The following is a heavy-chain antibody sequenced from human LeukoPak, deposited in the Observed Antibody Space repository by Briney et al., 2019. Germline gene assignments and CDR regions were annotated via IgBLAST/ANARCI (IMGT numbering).Heavy chain of an antibody. CDR3: AQDTDYGVTGY. CDR1: GFTFSSYG. D-gene: IGHD4-17*01. CDR2: ISYDGSNK. Sequence: PGRSLRLSCAASGFTFSSYGMHWVRQAPGKGLEWVAVISYDGSNKYYADSVKGRFTISRDNSKNTLYLQMNSLRAEDTAVYYCAQDTDYGVTGYWGQGTLVTVSS. J-gene: IGHJ4*02. V-gene: IGHV3-30*18.